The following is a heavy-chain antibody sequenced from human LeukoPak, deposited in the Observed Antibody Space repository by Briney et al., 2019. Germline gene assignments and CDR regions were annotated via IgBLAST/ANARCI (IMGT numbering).Heavy chain of an antibody. CDR1: GFTFDDYA. V-gene: IGHV3-43D*03. Sequence: GGSLRLSCAASGFTFDDYAMHWVRQAPGKGLEWVSLISWDGGSTYYADSVKGRFTISRDNAKNSLYLQMNSLRAEDTALYYCAKDIMGDILGYFDYWGQGTLVTVSS. CDR3: AKDIMGDILGYFDY. D-gene: IGHD3-9*01. J-gene: IGHJ4*02. CDR2: ISWDGGST.